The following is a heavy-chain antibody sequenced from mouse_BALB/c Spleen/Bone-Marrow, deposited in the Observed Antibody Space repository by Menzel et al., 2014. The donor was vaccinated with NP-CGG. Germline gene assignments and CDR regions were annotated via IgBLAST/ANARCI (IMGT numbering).Heavy chain of an antibody. V-gene: IGHV1-7*01. J-gene: IGHJ3*01. Sequence: VQLQQSGAELAKPGASVKMSCKASGYTFTSYWMHWVKQRPGQGLEWIGNINPSSGYTEYNQKFKDKATLTADKSSSTAYMQLSSLTSEDSAVYYCARPITTGIQAWFAHWGQGILVTVSA. CDR2: INPSSGYT. D-gene: IGHD2-4*01. CDR3: ARPITTGIQAWFAH. CDR1: GYTFTSYW.